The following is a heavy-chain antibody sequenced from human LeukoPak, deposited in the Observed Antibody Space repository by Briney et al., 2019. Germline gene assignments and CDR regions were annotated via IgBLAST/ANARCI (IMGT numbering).Heavy chain of an antibody. D-gene: IGHD3-10*01. CDR2: IKQDGSEK. Sequence: GGSLRLSCAASGFTFSSYWMSWVRQAPGKGLEWVPNIKQDGSEKYYVDSVKGRFTISRDNAKNSLFLQINSLRAEDTAVYYCARDQSGYLIGGQETMVSVSS. CDR1: GFTFSSYW. J-gene: IGHJ3*02. CDR3: ARDQSGYLI. V-gene: IGHV3-7*04.